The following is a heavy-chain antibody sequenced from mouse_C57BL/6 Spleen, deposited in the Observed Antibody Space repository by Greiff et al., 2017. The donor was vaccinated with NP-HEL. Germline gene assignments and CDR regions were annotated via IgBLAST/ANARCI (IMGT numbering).Heavy chain of an antibody. J-gene: IGHJ2*01. V-gene: IGHV1-64*01. CDR1: GYTFTSYW. Sequence: QVQLQQPGAELEKPGASVKLSCKASGYTFTSYWMPWVKQRPGQGLEWIGMIHPNSGSTNYNEKFKSKATLTVDKSSRTAYMQLSSLTSEDSAVYYCAITTVVATDYWGQGTTLTVSS. CDR3: AITTVVATDY. CDR2: IHPNSGST. D-gene: IGHD1-1*01.